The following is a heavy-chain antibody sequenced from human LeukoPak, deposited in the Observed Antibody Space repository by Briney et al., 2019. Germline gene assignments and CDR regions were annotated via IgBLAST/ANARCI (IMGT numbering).Heavy chain of an antibody. CDR3: AREKYSGSWKDAFDI. CDR2: ISSESTTI. V-gene: IGHV3-11*04. J-gene: IGHJ3*02. CDR1: GFTFSDYY. Sequence: GGSLRLSCAASGFTFSDYYMGWIRQAPGKGLEWVSYISSESTTIYYADSVKGRFTVSRDNGKNSLFLEMNSLRAEDTAVYYCAREKYSGSWKDAFDIWGQGTMVTVSA. D-gene: IGHD6-13*01.